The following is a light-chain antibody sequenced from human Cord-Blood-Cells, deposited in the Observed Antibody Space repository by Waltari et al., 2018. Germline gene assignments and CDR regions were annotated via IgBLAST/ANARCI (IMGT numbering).Light chain of an antibody. CDR1: QSISSY. V-gene: IGKV1-39*01. Sequence: DIQMTQSPSSLPASVGDRVTITCRASQSISSYLNWYQQKPGKAPKLLIYAASSLQSGVPSRFSGSESGTDFTLTISSLQPEDFATYYCQQSYSTPQTVFTFGPGTKVDIK. CDR3: QQSYSTPQTVFT. J-gene: IGKJ3*01. CDR2: AAS.